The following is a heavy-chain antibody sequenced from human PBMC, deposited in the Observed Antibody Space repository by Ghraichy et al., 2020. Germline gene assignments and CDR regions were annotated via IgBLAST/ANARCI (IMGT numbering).Heavy chain of an antibody. Sequence: GESLNISCAASGFTFSTYWMHWVRQAPGKGLVWVSHINSDVTTTNYADSVKGRFTISRDNAKNTLYLQMNSLRVDDTAVYYCARSGGVVDYWGQGTLVTVSS. CDR3: ARSGGVVDY. CDR2: INSDVTTT. V-gene: IGHV3-74*01. D-gene: IGHD2-8*02. CDR1: GFTFSTYW. J-gene: IGHJ4*02.